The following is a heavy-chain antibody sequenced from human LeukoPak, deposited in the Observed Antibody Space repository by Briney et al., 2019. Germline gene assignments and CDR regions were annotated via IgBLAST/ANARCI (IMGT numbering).Heavy chain of an antibody. V-gene: IGHV4-34*01. Sequence: SETLSLTCAVYGGSFSGYYWSWIRQPPGKGLEWIGEINHSGSTNYNPSLKSRVTISVDTSKNQFSLKLSSVTAADTAVYYCAIGLVTTNPYFDYWGQGTLVTVSS. CDR1: GGSFSGYY. CDR2: INHSGST. J-gene: IGHJ4*02. CDR3: AIGLVTTNPYFDY. D-gene: IGHD4-11*01.